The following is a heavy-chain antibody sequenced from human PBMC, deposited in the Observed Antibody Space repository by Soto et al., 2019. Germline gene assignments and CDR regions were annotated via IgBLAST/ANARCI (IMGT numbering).Heavy chain of an antibody. D-gene: IGHD3-9*01. CDR1: GFTFSSYW. Sequence: GSLRLSCAVSGFTFSSYWMSWVRQAPGKGLEWVATIKQDGSEKYYVDSVKGRFTVSRDNAKNSLYLQMNSLRVEDTAVYYCATQMDYNILSGYRPFDYWGQGTLVTVSS. V-gene: IGHV3-7*01. CDR3: ATQMDYNILSGYRPFDY. J-gene: IGHJ4*02. CDR2: IKQDGSEK.